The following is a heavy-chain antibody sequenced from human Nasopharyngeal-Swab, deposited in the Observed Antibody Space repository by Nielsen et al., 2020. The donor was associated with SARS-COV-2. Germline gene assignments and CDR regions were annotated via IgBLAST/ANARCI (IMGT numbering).Heavy chain of an antibody. V-gene: IGHV3-74*01. D-gene: IGHD6-19*01. J-gene: IGHJ4*02. Sequence: GESLKISCAASGFSFSDSWIHWVRQAPGKGPVWVSRIQNDGRTTTYADAVKGRFTISRDNAENTLYLQMNSLRAEDTAVYYCARGGVPGSFDYWGQGTLVTVSS. CDR1: GFSFSDSW. CDR2: IQNDGRTT. CDR3: ARGGVPGSFDY.